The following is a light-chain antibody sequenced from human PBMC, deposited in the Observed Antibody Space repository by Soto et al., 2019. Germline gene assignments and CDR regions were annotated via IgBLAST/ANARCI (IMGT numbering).Light chain of an antibody. CDR2: GAS. Sequence: EVVLTQSPGTLSLSPGERATLSCWASQSVSSTSLAWYQQKVGQAPRLLIYGASRRATGIPDRFSGSGSGTDFTLTISRLEPEDFAVYYCQHYNNWPFTFGQGTKVDI. V-gene: IGKV3-20*01. CDR3: QHYNNWPFT. J-gene: IGKJ2*01. CDR1: QSVSSTS.